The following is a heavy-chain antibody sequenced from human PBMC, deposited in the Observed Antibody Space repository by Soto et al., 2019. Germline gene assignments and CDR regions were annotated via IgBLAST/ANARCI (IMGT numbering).Heavy chain of an antibody. CDR3: AKWVVINDAFDI. J-gene: IGHJ3*02. Sequence: GGSLRLSCAASGFTFSSYAMSWVRQAPGKGLEWVSAISGSGGSTYYADSVKGRFTISRDNSKNTLYLQMNSLRAEYTAVYYCAKWVVINDAFDIWGQGTMVTVSS. CDR1: GFTFSSYA. CDR2: ISGSGGST. V-gene: IGHV3-23*01. D-gene: IGHD3-22*01.